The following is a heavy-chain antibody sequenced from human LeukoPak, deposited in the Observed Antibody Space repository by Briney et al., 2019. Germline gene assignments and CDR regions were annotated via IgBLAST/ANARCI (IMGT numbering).Heavy chain of an antibody. D-gene: IGHD5-12*01. CDR2: IWYDGSNK. J-gene: IGHJ4*02. CDR1: GFSFSSYG. Sequence: GGSLRLSCAASGFSFSSYGMHWVRQAPGKGLEWVAVIWYDGSNKNYADSVKGRFTISRVNSKNMLYLQTNSLRVEDTALYYCASHGGLWGQGTLVTVSS. CDR3: ASHGGL. V-gene: IGHV3-33*01.